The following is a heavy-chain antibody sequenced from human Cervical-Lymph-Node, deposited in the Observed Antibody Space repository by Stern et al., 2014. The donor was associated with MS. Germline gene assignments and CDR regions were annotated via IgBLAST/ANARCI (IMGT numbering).Heavy chain of an antibody. J-gene: IGHJ4*02. CDR3: ARATSDYIWGTYRFLDS. CDR2: IIPMFGIA. D-gene: IGHD3-16*02. CDR1: GGTISNYI. V-gene: IGHV1-69*01. Sequence: QVQLGQSGDEVKKPGSSVKVSCKASGGTISNYIIGWVRQAPGQGLEWMGGIIPMFGIANYAEKFQDRVTITADESTSTAYMDLSSLRSEDTAVYYCARATSDYIWGTYRFLDSWGQGTLVIVSS.